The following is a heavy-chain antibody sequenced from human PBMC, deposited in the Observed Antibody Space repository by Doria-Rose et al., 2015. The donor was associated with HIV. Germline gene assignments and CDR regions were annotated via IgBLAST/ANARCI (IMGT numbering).Heavy chain of an antibody. Sequence: QITLKESGPVLVKPTETLTLTCTVSGVSLSSPGMGVSWIRQPPGKALEWLANIFTDDERSYNTSLKSRLPISRGTSKSKVVLTMTDMDPVDTATYYCARIKSSRWYHKYYFDFWGQGTLVIVSA. J-gene: IGHJ4*02. V-gene: IGHV2-26*01. CDR3: ARIKSSRWYHKYYFDF. CDR1: GVSLSSPGMG. D-gene: IGHD6-13*01. CDR2: IFTDDER.